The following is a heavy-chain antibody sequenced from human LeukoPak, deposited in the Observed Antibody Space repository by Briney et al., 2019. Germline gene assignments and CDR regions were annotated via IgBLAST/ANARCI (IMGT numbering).Heavy chain of an antibody. J-gene: IGHJ4*02. D-gene: IGHD3-3*01. Sequence: GRSLRLSCATSGFAFSRYAMHWVCQAPGKGLEWVALISYDANIGSNKYYADSVKGRFTISRDNSKNTLYLQMNSLRAEDTAVYYCARDGGYDFWSGYYQDYWGQGTLVTVSS. CDR1: GFAFSRYA. V-gene: IGHV3-30-3*01. CDR3: ARDGGYDFWSGYYQDY. CDR2: ISYDANIGSNK.